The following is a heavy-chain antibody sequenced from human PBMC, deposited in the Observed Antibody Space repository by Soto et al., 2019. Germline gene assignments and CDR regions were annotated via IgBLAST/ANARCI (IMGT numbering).Heavy chain of an antibody. V-gene: IGHV4-4*02. J-gene: IGHJ6*02. D-gene: IGHD1-26*01. CDR3: ARVPGDLVGAYYYYYGMDV. Sequence: QVQLQESGPGLVKPSGTLSLTCAVSGGSISSSNWWSWVRQPPGKGLEWIGGIYHSGSTNDNPSLKRRDTISVHKSKNQCSLQLSSVTAADTAVYDCARVPGDLVGAYYYYYGMDVWGQGTTVTVSS. CDR1: GGSISSSNW. CDR2: IYHSGST.